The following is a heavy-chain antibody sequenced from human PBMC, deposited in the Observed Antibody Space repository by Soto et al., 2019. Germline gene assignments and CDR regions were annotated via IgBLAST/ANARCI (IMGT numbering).Heavy chain of an antibody. J-gene: IGHJ6*02. CDR1: GYTFTGYY. Sequence: GASVKVSCKASGYTFTGYYMHWVRQAPGQGLEWMGWINPNSGGTNYAQKFQGRVTMTRDTSISTAYMELSRLRSDDTAVYYCARGATIFGVAHYGMDVWGQGTTVTVSS. CDR3: ARGATIFGVAHYGMDV. V-gene: IGHV1-2*02. CDR2: INPNSGGT. D-gene: IGHD3-3*01.